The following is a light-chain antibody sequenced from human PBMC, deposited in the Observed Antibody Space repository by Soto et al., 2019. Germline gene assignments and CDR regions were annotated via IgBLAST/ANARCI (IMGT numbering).Light chain of an antibody. Sequence: DIQMTQSPSTLSASVGDRVTITCRASQSISSWLAWYQQKPGKALKLLIYDASSLESGVPSRFSGSGSATEFTLTISSLQPDDFATYYCQQYNNYWTFGQGTKVDIK. V-gene: IGKV1-5*01. CDR2: DAS. CDR1: QSISSW. J-gene: IGKJ1*01. CDR3: QQYNNYWT.